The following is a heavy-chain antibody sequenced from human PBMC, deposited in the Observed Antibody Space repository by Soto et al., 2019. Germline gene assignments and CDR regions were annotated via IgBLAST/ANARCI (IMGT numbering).Heavy chain of an antibody. Sequence: GGSLRLSCAASGFTFSSYAMSWVRQAPGKGLEWVSAISGSGGSTYYAASVKGRFTISRDNSKNTLYLQMNSLRAEDTAVYYCAKTRRTTLSPPYYFATWAQGPLATVPP. J-gene: IGHJ4*02. V-gene: IGHV3-23*01. CDR1: GFTFSSYA. CDR3: AKTRRTTLSPPYYFAT. CDR2: ISGSGGST.